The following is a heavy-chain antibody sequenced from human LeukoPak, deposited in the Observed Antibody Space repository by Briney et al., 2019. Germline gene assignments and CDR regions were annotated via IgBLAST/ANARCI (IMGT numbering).Heavy chain of an antibody. CDR1: GGSISSSSYY. J-gene: IGHJ3*02. D-gene: IGHD1-1*01. CDR2: IYYSGST. V-gene: IGHV4-39*07. CDR3: ARDQLSDDASDI. Sequence: PSETLSLTCTVSGGSISSSSYYWGWIRQPPGKGLEWIGSIYYSGSTYYNPSLKSRVTISVDTYKDQFSLKLSSVTAADTAVYYCARDQLSDDASDIWGQGTMVTVSS.